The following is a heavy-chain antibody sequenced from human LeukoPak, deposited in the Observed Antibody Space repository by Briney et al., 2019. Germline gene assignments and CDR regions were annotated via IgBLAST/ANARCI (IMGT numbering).Heavy chain of an antibody. D-gene: IGHD3-3*01. CDR3: ARDLPGFLNDFWSGYFDY. Sequence: GGSLRLSCAASGFTFSSYGMHWVRQAPGKGLEWVAVIWYDGSNKYYADSVKGRFTISRDNSKNTLYLQMNSLRAEDTAVYYCARDLPGFLNDFWSGYFDYWGQGTLVTVSS. V-gene: IGHV3-33*01. J-gene: IGHJ4*02. CDR1: GFTFSSYG. CDR2: IWYDGSNK.